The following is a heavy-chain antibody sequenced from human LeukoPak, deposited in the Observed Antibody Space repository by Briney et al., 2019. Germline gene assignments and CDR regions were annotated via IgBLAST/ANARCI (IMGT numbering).Heavy chain of an antibody. CDR1: GFTFSSYW. Sequence: GGSLRLSCAASGFTFSSYWMSWVRQAPGKGLEWVANIKKDGSEKYYVDSVKGRFTISRDNAKNSLYLQMNSLRAEDTALYYCARASLYDNSAYYLDYWGQGTLVTVSS. D-gene: IGHD3-22*01. CDR3: ARASLYDNSAYYLDY. J-gene: IGHJ4*02. V-gene: IGHV3-7*03. CDR2: IKKDGSEK.